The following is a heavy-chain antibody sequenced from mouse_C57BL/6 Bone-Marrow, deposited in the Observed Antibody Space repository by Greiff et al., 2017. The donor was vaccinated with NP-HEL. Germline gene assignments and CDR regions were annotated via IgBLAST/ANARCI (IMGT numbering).Heavy chain of an antibody. V-gene: IGHV5-9-1*02. CDR1: GFTFSSYA. CDR2: ISSGGDYI. CDR3: TREGVPFDY. Sequence: EVQGVESGEGLVKPGGSLKLSCAASGFTFSSYAMSWVRQTPEKRLEWVAYISSGGDYIYYADTVKGRFTISRDNARNTLYLQMSSLKSDDTAMYYCTREGVPFDYWGQGTTLTVSS. J-gene: IGHJ2*01.